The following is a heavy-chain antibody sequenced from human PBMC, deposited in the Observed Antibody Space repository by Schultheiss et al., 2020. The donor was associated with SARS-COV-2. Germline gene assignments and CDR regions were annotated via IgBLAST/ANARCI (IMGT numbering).Heavy chain of an antibody. CDR1: GGSISSYY. CDR3: ARDQGSWFVTKYDFDY. Sequence: SETLSLTCTVSGGSISSYYWSWIRQPPGKGLEWIGYIYYSGSTNYNPSLKSRVTISVDTSKNQFSLKLSSVTAADTAVYYCARDQGSWFVTKYDFDYWGQGTLVTVSS. CDR2: IYYSGST. V-gene: IGHV4-59*01. J-gene: IGHJ4*02. D-gene: IGHD3-10*01.